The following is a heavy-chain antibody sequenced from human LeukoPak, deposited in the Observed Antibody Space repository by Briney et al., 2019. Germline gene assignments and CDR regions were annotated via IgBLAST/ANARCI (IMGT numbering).Heavy chain of an antibody. J-gene: IGHJ4*02. V-gene: IGHV4-59*01. CDR2: IYYSGST. Sequence: SETLSLTCTVSGGSISSYYWSWIRQPPGKGLEWIGYIYYSGSTNYNPSLKSRVTISVDTSKNQFSLKLSSVTAADTAVYYCARLQWLISYYFDYWGQGTLVTVSS. CDR3: ARLQWLISYYFDY. CDR1: GGSISSYY. D-gene: IGHD6-19*01.